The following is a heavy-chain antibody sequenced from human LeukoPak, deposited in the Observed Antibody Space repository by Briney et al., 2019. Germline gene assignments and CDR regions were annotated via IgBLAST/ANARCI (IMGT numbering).Heavy chain of an antibody. D-gene: IGHD3-22*01. Sequence: GGSLRLSCAASGFTFSNAWMSWVRQAPGKGLEWVGRINSKTDGGTTDYAAPVKGRFSISRDDSKNTLYLQMNSLRAEDTAVYYCAKAMAPSSGYYYYYYYMDVWGKGTTVTVSS. CDR1: GFTFSNAW. J-gene: IGHJ6*03. CDR2: INSKTDGGTT. CDR3: AKAMAPSSGYYYYYYYMDV. V-gene: IGHV3-15*01.